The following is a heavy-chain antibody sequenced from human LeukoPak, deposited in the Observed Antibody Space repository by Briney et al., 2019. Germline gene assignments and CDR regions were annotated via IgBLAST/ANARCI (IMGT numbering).Heavy chain of an antibody. V-gene: IGHV1-69*13. CDR1: GGTFSSYA. Sequence: GASVKVSCKASGGTFSSYAISWVRQATGQGLEWMGGIIPIFGTANYAQKFQGRVTITADESTSTAYMELSSLRSEDTAVYYCARVSSIAARNYYYYMDVWGKGTTVTVSS. J-gene: IGHJ6*03. CDR3: ARVSSIAARNYYYYMDV. D-gene: IGHD6-6*01. CDR2: IIPIFGTA.